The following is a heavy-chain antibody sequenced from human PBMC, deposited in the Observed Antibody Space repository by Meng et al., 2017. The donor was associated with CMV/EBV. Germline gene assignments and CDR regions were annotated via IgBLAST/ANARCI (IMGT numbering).Heavy chain of an antibody. CDR3: AGDPAISMVRGVISDY. V-gene: IGHV3-7*01. CDR1: GFTFSSYA. J-gene: IGHJ4*02. CDR2: IKQDGSEK. D-gene: IGHD3-10*01. Sequence: GESLKISCAASGFTFSSYAMHWVRQAPGKGLEWVATIKQDGSEKYYVDSVKGRFAISRDNAENSLFLHMNSLRAEDTAVYYCAGDPAISMVRGVISDYGGQGTLVTVSS.